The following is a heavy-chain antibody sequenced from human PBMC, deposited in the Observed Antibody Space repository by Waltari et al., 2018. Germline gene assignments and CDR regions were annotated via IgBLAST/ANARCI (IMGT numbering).Heavy chain of an antibody. D-gene: IGHD5-12*01. CDR1: GFTLCNFG. J-gene: IGHJ4*02. CDR2: LRYDGINT. CDR3: AKEGPAYDEDYFYY. Sequence: QVKVEESGGGVVQPGGSLRLSGAASGFTLCNFGVHWVRQAPGKGLEWVASLRYDGINTFYSAALQGRFTIPRGSYKNTLYLQMNSLRGDDTAVYYCAKEGPAYDEDYFYYWGQGALVTVSS. V-gene: IGHV3-30*02.